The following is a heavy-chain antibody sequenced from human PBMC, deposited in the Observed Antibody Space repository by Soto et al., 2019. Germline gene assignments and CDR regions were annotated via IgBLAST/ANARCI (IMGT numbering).Heavy chain of an antibody. Sequence: EVQVLESGGGLVQPGGSLRLSCAASGFTLSTYTMSWVRQAPGKGPEWVSGIISGGATYYADSVQGRFTISRDNSKNTRYLQMTSLRAEDTAVYYCAKDPNRNSAWGQGTLVTVSS. J-gene: IGHJ5*02. CDR3: AKDPNRNSA. CDR2: IISGGAT. CDR1: GFTLSTYT. V-gene: IGHV3-23*01.